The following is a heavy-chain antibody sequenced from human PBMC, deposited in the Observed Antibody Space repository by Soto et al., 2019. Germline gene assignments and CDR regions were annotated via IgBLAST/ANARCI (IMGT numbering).Heavy chain of an antibody. Sequence: LRLSCAASGFTFSSYAMSWVRQAPGKGLEWVSAISGSGGSTYYADSVKGRFTISRGNSKNTLYLQMNSLRAEDTAVYYCAKDGSELSPGTHDYWGQGTLVTVSS. J-gene: IGHJ4*02. CDR3: AKDGSELSPGTHDY. CDR2: ISGSGGST. D-gene: IGHD1-1*01. V-gene: IGHV3-23*01. CDR1: GFTFSSYA.